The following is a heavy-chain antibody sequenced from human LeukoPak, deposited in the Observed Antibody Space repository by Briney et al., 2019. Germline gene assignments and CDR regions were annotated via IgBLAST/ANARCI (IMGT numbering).Heavy chain of an antibody. J-gene: IGHJ4*02. Sequence: SETLSLTCAVYGGTFSRYYWSWIRQPPGKGLEWIGEINDSGGTYYNPSLKSRVTISVDTSNNQFSLKLSSVTAADTAVYYCASLIHDYDDTMRDYWGQGTLVTVSS. CDR1: GGTFSRYY. CDR3: ASLIHDYDDTMRDY. D-gene: IGHD4-17*01. V-gene: IGHV4-34*01. CDR2: INDSGGT.